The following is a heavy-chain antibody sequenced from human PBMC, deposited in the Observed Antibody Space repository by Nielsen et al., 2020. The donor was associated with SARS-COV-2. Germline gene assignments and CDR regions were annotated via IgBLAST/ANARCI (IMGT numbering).Heavy chain of an antibody. D-gene: IGHD6-6*01. CDR3: ASLQFTSSSPSYFY. J-gene: IGHJ4*02. CDR2: ISSSSSMI. Sequence: GGSLRLSCVASGFTFSKNSMNWVRQAPGKGLEWISYISSSSSMIYYADSVTGRFTISRDNAKNSLYLEMNSLRAEDTAVYYCASLQFTSSSPSYFYWGQGTLVTVSS. V-gene: IGHV3-48*01. CDR1: GFTFSKNS.